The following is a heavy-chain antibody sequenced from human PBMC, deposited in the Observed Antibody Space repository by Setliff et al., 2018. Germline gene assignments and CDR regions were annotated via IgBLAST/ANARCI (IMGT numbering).Heavy chain of an antibody. CDR3: ARDRLGNSGWFDFDF. CDR1: GFTFNSYP. V-gene: IGHV3-30*01. D-gene: IGHD6-19*01. CDR2: IKFDDRPT. J-gene: IGHJ4*02. Sequence: GGSLRLSCAASGFTFNSYPLHWVRQTPGKGLEWVATIKFDDRPTYYADSVKGRFTISRDNSRNTLYLQMNSLGPEDTAVYYWARDRLGNSGWFDFDFWGQGTLVTVSS.